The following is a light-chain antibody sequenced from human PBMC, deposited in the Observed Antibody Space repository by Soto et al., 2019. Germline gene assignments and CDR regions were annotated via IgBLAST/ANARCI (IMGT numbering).Light chain of an antibody. Sequence: DIQMTQSPSSLSASVGDRVTITCGASQGISTYLNWSQQKPGKAPKLLIYAASSLQSGVPSRFSGSGYGTDFTITISSMKNEDFATYYCQQANSSTLTFGQGTRLEIK. CDR3: QQANSSTLT. CDR1: QGISTY. CDR2: AAS. V-gene: IGKV1-39*01. J-gene: IGKJ5*01.